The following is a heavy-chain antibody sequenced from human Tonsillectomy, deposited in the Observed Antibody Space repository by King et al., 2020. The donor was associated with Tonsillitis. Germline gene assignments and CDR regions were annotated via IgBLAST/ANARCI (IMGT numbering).Heavy chain of an antibody. Sequence: VQLVESGGGLVQPGGSPRLSCAASGFTVSSSYMGWVRQTAGKGLHWVSVIYSDGDTYYADSVKGRFTISRQNSKNTLYLQMNSLRRDDTAVYYCARVLGAAVYWGQGTLVTVSA. V-gene: IGHV3-53*04. J-gene: IGHJ4*02. D-gene: IGHD1-26*01. CDR1: GFTVSSSY. CDR3: ARVLGAAVY. CDR2: IYSDGDT.